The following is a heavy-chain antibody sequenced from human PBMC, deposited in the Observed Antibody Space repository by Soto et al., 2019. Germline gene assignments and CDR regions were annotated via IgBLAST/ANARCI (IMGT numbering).Heavy chain of an antibody. CDR1: GFTFSSYG. J-gene: IGHJ4*02. Sequence: QVQLVESGGGVVQPGRSLRLSCAASGFTFSSYGMHWVRQAPGKGLEWVAVISYDGSNKYYADSVKGRFTISRDNSKNPLYLQMNSLRAEDTAVYYCAKEEPYDILNGYQTNFDYWGQGTLVTVSS. CDR2: ISYDGSNK. V-gene: IGHV3-30*18. D-gene: IGHD3-9*01. CDR3: AKEEPYDILNGYQTNFDY.